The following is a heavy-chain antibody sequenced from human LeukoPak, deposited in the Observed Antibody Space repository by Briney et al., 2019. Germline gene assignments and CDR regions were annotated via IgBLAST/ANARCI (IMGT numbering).Heavy chain of an antibody. Sequence: PSETLSLTCAVYGESFSGYYWSWIRQPPGKGLEWIGEINHSGSTNHNPSLKSRVTISVDTSKNQFSLKSRSVTAADTAVYYCARRVHTVATDYWGQGTLVTVSS. CDR2: INHSGST. CDR1: GESFSGYY. V-gene: IGHV4-34*01. J-gene: IGHJ4*02. D-gene: IGHD4-17*01. CDR3: ARRVHTVATDY.